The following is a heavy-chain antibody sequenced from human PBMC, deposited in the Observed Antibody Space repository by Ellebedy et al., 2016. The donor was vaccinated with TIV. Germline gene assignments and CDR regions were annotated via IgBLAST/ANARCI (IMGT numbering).Heavy chain of an antibody. CDR3: ARAFGDYVPY. D-gene: IGHD4-17*01. Sequence: GESLKISCAASGFTVSSNYMSWVRQAPGKGLEWVSVIYSGGSTYYADSVKGRFTISRDTSKNTLYLQMNSLRAEDTAVYYCARAFGDYVPYWGQGTLVTVSS. J-gene: IGHJ4*02. CDR1: GFTVSSNY. CDR2: IYSGGST. V-gene: IGHV3-53*01.